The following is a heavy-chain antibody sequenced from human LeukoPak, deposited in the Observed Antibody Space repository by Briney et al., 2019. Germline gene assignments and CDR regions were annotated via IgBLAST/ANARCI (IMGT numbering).Heavy chain of an antibody. CDR3: AKEVAATTYLFDY. Sequence: GGSLRLSCASSGFPFSYYGFHWVRQAPGKGLEWVAFIRFDGGDDYYADSVKGRFTISRDNSKNTLYLQMNSLRAEDTAVYYCAKEVAATTYLFDYWGQGTLVTVSS. J-gene: IGHJ4*02. CDR1: GFPFSYYG. CDR2: IRFDGGDD. D-gene: IGHD2-15*01. V-gene: IGHV3-30*02.